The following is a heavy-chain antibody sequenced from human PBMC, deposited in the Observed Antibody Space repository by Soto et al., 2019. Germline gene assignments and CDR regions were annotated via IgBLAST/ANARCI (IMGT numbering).Heavy chain of an antibody. V-gene: IGHV1-2*04. Sequence: ASVKVSCRASGYTFTRYYMHWVRQAPGQGLEWMGWINPNSGGTNYAQKFQGWVTMTRDTSISTAYMELSRLRSDDTAVYYFARDGGQRHAFYIRAQRTTVTVS. J-gene: IGHJ3*02. D-gene: IGHD6-25*01. CDR2: INPNSGGT. CDR3: ARDGGQRHAFYI. CDR1: GYTFTRYY.